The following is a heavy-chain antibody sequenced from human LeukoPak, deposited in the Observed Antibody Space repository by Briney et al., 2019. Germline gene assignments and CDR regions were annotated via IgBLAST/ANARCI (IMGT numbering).Heavy chain of an antibody. D-gene: IGHD7-27*01. CDR3: VRGPGASGVSYYYYMDV. Sequence: SEALSLACPVSGFAISSGSSWGSVRQTPGEGRGCVGTMYHTGIAFYNPSRGPRVTISLDTSKTQFSLMLSSVTAADTAVYYCVRGPGASGVSYYYYMDVWGEGTTVTVSS. CDR2: MYHTGIA. V-gene: IGHV4-38-2*02. J-gene: IGHJ6*03. CDR1: GFAISSGSS.